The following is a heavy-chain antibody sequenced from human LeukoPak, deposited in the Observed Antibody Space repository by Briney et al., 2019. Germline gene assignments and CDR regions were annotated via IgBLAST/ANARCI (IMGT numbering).Heavy chain of an antibody. Sequence: PGGSLRLSCAASGFTFSSYSMNWVRQAPGKGLEWVSSISSRSTYIYHADSVKGRFTISRDNSKNTLYLQMKSLRTEDTAVYYCAKGYGWEASYYYYYMDVWGKGTTVTISS. D-gene: IGHD1-26*01. J-gene: IGHJ6*03. CDR2: ISSRSTYI. CDR3: AKGYGWEASYYYYYMDV. V-gene: IGHV3-21*01. CDR1: GFTFSSYS.